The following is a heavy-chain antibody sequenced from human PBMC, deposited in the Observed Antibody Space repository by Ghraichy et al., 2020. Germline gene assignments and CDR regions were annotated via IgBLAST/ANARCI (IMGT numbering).Heavy chain of an antibody. CDR3: ARYGDSNSKCFDP. CDR2: IDNIGIT. D-gene: IGHD4-17*01. Sequence: SETLSLTCTVSSGSISNYYWSWIRQPPGKGLEWIGYIDNIGITTYNPSLRSRVTISVDTSKNQFSLKLNSVTAADTAVYYCARYGDSNSKCFDPWGQGTLVTVSS. J-gene: IGHJ5*02. V-gene: IGHV4-59*01. CDR1: SGSISNYY.